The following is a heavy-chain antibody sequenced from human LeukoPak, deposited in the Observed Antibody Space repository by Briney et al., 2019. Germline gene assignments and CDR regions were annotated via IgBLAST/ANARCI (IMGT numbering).Heavy chain of an antibody. CDR1: GGTFSSYA. CDR2: IIPIFGTA. J-gene: IGHJ4*02. V-gene: IGHV1-69*01. D-gene: IGHD1-1*01. CDR3: ARDGGWLQLGGYFDY. Sequence: SVKVSCKASGGTFSSYAISWVRQAPGQGLEWMGGIIPIFGTANYAQKFQGRVTITADESTSTAYMELSSLRSEDTAVYYCARDGGWLQLGGYFDYRGQGTLVTVSS.